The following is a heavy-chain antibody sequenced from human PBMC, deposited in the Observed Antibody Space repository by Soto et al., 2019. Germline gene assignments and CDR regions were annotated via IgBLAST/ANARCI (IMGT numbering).Heavy chain of an antibody. CDR2: IIPILGIA. Sequence: QVQLVQSGAEVKKPGSSVKVSCKASGGTFSSYTISWVRQAPGQGLEWMGRIIPILGIANYAQKFQGRVTITADKSTSTAYMELSSLRSEDTAVYYCARQFGCGGSFDYWGQGTLVTVSS. CDR3: ARQFGCGGSFDY. J-gene: IGHJ4*02. V-gene: IGHV1-69*02. D-gene: IGHD2-15*01. CDR1: GGTFSSYT.